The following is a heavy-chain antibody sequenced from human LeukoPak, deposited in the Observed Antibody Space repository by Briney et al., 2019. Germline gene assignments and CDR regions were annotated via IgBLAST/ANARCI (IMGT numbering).Heavy chain of an antibody. CDR2: IDPSDSYT. V-gene: IGHV5-10-1*01. D-gene: IGHD3-10*01. CDR3: ARQIRHGSGSYSLYNWFDP. CDR1: GYSFTSYW. J-gene: IGHJ5*01. Sequence: GESLKISCKGSGYSFTSYWISWVRQMPGKGLEWMGRIDPSDSYTNYSPSFQGHVTISADKSISTAYLQWSSLKASDTAMYYCARQIRHGSGSYSLYNWFDPWGQGTTVTVSS.